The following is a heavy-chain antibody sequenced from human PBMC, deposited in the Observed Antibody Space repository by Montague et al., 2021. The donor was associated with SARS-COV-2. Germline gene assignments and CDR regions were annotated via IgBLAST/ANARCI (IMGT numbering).Heavy chain of an antibody. CDR1: GGSISSSNW. Sequence: SETLSLTCAVSGGSISSSNWWSWVRQPPGKGLEWIGEIYHSGSTNYNPSLKSRVTISVDKSKNQFSLKLSSVTAVDTAVYYCARGNSSGWYGYYYYGMDVWGQGTTVTVSS. V-gene: IGHV4-4*02. D-gene: IGHD6-19*01. J-gene: IGHJ6*02. CDR2: IYHSGST. CDR3: ARGNSSGWYGYYYYGMDV.